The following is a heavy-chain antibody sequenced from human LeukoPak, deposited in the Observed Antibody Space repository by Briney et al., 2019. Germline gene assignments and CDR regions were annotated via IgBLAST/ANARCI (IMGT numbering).Heavy chain of an antibody. CDR2: INAGNGNT. CDR3: AREPVLRFLEWSPDDAFDI. D-gene: IGHD3-3*01. V-gene: IGHV1-3*01. J-gene: IGHJ3*02. Sequence: ASVKVSCKASGYTFTSYAMHWVRQAPGQRLEWMGWINAGNGNTKYSQKFQGRVTMTTDTSTSTAYMELRSLRSDDTAVYYCAREPVLRFLEWSPDDAFDIWGQGTMVTVSS. CDR1: GYTFTSYA.